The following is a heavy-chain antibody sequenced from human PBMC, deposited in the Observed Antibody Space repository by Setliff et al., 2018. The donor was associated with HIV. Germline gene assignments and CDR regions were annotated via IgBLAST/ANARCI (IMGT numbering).Heavy chain of an antibody. CDR3: ARHSDIAARRTYFDY. Sequence: SETLSLTCTVSGGSITNHYWSWIRQSPGKGLEWIGYIYISGSTNYNPSLKSRVTISVDTSKNQFSLKLSSVTAADTAVYYCARHSDIAARRTYFDYWGQGTLVTVSS. CDR1: GGSITNHY. J-gene: IGHJ4*02. CDR2: IYISGST. D-gene: IGHD6-6*01. V-gene: IGHV4-4*09.